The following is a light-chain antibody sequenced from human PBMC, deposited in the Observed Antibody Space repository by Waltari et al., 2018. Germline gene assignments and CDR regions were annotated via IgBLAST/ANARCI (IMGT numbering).Light chain of an antibody. J-gene: IGKJ1*01. Sequence: SVLYRSKNKKCLLWYQQKPGHPPKLLIYWASTREAVVPDRFSGSGSGTDFTLTINSLQAEDVAVYYCQQYYSTPWTFGQGTKVEIK. CDR3: QQYYSTPWT. CDR1: SVLYRSKNKKC. V-gene: IGKV4-1*01. CDR2: WAS.